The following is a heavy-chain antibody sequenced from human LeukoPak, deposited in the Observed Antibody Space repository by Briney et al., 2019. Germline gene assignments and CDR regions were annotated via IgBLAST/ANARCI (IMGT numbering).Heavy chain of an antibody. V-gene: IGHV4-4*09. CDR1: GGSISSYY. Sequence: SETLSLTCTGSGGSISSYYWSWIRQPPGKGLEWIGYIYTSGSTNYNPSLKSRVTISVDTSKNQFSLKLSSVTAADTAVYYCARLGWSSSEYKSVIVYNWFDPWGQGTLVSVSS. CDR2: IYTSGST. J-gene: IGHJ5*02. D-gene: IGHD6-25*01. CDR3: ARLGWSSSEYKSVIVYNWFDP.